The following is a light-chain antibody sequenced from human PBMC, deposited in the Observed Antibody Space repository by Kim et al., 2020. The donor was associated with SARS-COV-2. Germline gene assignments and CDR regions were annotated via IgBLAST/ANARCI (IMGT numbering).Light chain of an antibody. J-gene: IGKJ2*01. CDR3: QQYYSTPYT. Sequence: GTINCKSSQSVLYSSNNKNYVAWYQQKPGQPPKRLIYWASTRESGVPDRFSGSGSGTDFTLTISSLQAEDVAVYYCQQYYSTPYTFGQGTKLEI. CDR2: WAS. V-gene: IGKV4-1*01. CDR1: QSVLYSSNNKNY.